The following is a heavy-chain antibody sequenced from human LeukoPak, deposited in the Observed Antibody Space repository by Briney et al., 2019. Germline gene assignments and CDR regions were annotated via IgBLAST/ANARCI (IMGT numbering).Heavy chain of an antibody. D-gene: IGHD4-23*01. Sequence: SETLSLTCTVSGGSITSYYWSWIRQPPGKGLEWIGHLYYTGSTNYNPSLKSRVTISAETSRDQFSLRLNSVTAADTAVYYCARAPPDGGNSGLYYWGQGTLVTVSS. CDR2: LYYTGST. CDR1: GGSITSYY. J-gene: IGHJ4*02. V-gene: IGHV4-59*12. CDR3: ARAPPDGGNSGLYY.